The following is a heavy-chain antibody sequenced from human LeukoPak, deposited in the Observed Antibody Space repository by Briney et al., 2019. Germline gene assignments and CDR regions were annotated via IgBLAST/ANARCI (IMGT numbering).Heavy chain of an antibody. Sequence: SETLSLTCTVSGGSISSYYWSWIRQPPGKGLEWIGYIYYSGSTNYNPSLKSRVTISVDTSKNQFSLKLSSVTAADTAVYYCASLGYCSSTSCLGGLDYWGQGTLVTVSS. CDR2: IYYSGST. CDR1: GGSISSYY. J-gene: IGHJ4*02. V-gene: IGHV4-59*08. D-gene: IGHD2-2*01. CDR3: ASLGYCSSTSCLGGLDY.